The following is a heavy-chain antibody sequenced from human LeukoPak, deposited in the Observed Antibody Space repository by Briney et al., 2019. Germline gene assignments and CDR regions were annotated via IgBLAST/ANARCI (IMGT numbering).Heavy chain of an antibody. V-gene: IGHV3-7*01. CDR2: IKQDGSEK. D-gene: IGHD6-13*01. CDR3: ARGWSALYYYYYGMDV. CDR1: GFTFSSYW. J-gene: IGHJ6*02. Sequence: GSLRLSCAASGFTFSSYWMSWVRQAPGKGLEWVANIKQDGSEKYYVDSVKGRFTISRDNAKNSLYLQMNRLRDEDTAVYYCARGWSALYYYYYGMDVWGQGTTVTVSS.